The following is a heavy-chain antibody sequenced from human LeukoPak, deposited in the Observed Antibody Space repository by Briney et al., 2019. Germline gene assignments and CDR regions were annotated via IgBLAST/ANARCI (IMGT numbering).Heavy chain of an antibody. V-gene: IGHV3-21*01. D-gene: IGHD7-27*01. J-gene: IGHJ4*02. CDR1: GFTFSSYS. CDR2: ISTSSS. Sequence: GGSLRLSCAASGFTFSSYSMNWVRQAPGKGLEWVSFISTSSSYADPVKGRFTISRDNAKNSLYLQMNSLRAEDTAVYYCARGYWGYFDSWGQGTLVTVSS. CDR3: ARGYWGYFDS.